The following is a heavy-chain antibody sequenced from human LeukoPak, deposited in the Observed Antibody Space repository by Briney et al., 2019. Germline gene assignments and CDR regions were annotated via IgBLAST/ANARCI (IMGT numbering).Heavy chain of an antibody. CDR1: GYTFTGYY. D-gene: IGHD3-10*01. V-gene: IGHV1-2*04. J-gene: IGHJ4*02. CDR2: INPNSGGT. Sequence: ASVKVSCKASGYTFTGYYMHWVRQAPGQGLEWMGWINPNSGGTSYAQKFQGWVTMTRDTSISTAYMELSRLRSDDTAVYYCARGTLLWFGELLSPFDYWGQGTLVTVSS. CDR3: ARGTLLWFGELLSPFDY.